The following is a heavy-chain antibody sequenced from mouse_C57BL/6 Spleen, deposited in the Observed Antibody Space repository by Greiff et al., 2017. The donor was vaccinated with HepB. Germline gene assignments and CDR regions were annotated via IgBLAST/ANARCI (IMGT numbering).Heavy chain of an antibody. V-gene: IGHV3-6*01. CDR2: ISYDGSN. CDR3: ARGPDYYGSSLYYAMDY. J-gene: IGHJ4*01. Sequence: EVKLQESGPGLVKPSQSLSLTCSVTGYSITSGYYWNWIRQFPGNKLEWMGYISYDGSNNYNPSLKNRISITRDTSKNQFFLKLNSVTTEDTATYYCARGPDYYGSSLYYAMDYWGQGTSVTVSS. D-gene: IGHD1-1*01. CDR1: GYSITSGYY.